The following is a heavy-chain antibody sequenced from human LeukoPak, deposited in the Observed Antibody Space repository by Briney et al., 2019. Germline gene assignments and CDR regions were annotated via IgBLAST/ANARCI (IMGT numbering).Heavy chain of an antibody. J-gene: IGHJ4*02. CDR2: IHYSGST. V-gene: IGHV4-59*12. Sequence: SETLSLTCTVSGGSISSYYWSWIWQPPGKGLEWIGYIHYSGSTNYNPSLKSRVTISVDTSKNQFSLKLSSVTAADTAVYYCARDAYCGGDCYIDWGQGTLVTVSS. CDR1: GGSISSYY. CDR3: ARDAYCGGDCYID. D-gene: IGHD2-21*02.